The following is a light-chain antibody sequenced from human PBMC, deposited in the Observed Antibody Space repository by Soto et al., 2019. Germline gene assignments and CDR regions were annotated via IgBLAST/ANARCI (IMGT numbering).Light chain of an antibody. V-gene: IGKV3-20*01. CDR2: DAS. CDR3: HQYGTSPQP. J-gene: IGKJ1*01. Sequence: EIVLTQTQATLSVSPAERRTLSCRASQSVGSNLAWFQQKPGQAPRLLIYDASRRAIGVPDRFSGGGSGTDFTLTISGLEPADFAVYFCHQYGTSPQPFGQGTK. CDR1: QSVGSN.